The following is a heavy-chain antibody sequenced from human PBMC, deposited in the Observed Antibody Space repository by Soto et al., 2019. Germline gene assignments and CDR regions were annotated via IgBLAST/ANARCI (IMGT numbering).Heavy chain of an antibody. Sequence: SETLSLTCSVSGGSVSSKTYYWSWIRQPPGKRLEWIGYVYYSGTANYNPSLKSRVTISVDLSKNQFSLRLSSVTTADTALYYCARTTAVPNTLRSRYFFDYWGQGTLVTVSS. CDR2: VYYSGTA. D-gene: IGHD4-17*01. CDR3: ARTTAVPNTLRSRYFFDY. V-gene: IGHV4-61*01. CDR1: GGSVSSKTYY. J-gene: IGHJ4*02.